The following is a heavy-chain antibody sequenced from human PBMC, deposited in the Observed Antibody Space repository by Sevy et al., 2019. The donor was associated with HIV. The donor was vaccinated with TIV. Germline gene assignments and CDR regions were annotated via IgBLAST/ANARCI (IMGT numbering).Heavy chain of an antibody. CDR3: TTEGAD. V-gene: IGHV3-15*01. CDR2: VRSKGDGGTE. CDR1: GFIFSDAW. Sequence: GGSLRLSCAASGFIFSDAWLSWVRQGPGKGLEWVGRVRSKGDGGTEEYATPVKGRFIIARDDSKNMLYLQMNKLKIEETGVYYCTTEGADWGQGTRVTVSS. J-gene: IGHJ4*02.